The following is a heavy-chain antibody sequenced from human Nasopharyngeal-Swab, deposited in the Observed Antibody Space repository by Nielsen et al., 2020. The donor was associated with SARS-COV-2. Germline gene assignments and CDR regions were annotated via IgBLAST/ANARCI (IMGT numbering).Heavy chain of an antibody. J-gene: IGHJ4*02. D-gene: IGHD6-13*01. Sequence: VRQAPGKGLEWVSGISWNSGSIGYADSVKGRFTISRDNAKNSLYLQMNSLRAEDTALYYCAKDMRIAAAFDYWGQGTLVTV. V-gene: IGHV3-9*01. CDR3: AKDMRIAAAFDY. CDR2: ISWNSGSI.